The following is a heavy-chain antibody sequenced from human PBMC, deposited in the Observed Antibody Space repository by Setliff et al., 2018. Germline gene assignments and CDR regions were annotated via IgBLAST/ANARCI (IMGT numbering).Heavy chain of an antibody. CDR3: VRDLGQWALDF. J-gene: IGHJ4*02. Sequence: ASVKVSCKASGYTFTTYGITWARQAPGQGLECMGWISAYNSRTNNAQHLQGRVTMTKDTSTSTAYMELRSLRPDDTAVYYCVRDLGQWALDFWGQGTLVTVSS. CDR1: GYTFTTYG. CDR2: ISAYNSRT. D-gene: IGHD1-26*01. V-gene: IGHV1-18*01.